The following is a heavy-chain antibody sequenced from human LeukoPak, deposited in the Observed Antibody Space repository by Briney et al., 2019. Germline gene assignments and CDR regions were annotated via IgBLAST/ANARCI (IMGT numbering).Heavy chain of an antibody. V-gene: IGHV3-21*01. J-gene: IGHJ4*02. Sequence: PGGSLRLSCAASGFTFSSYSMNWVRQAPGKGLEWVSSISSSSSYIYYADSVKGRFTISRDNAKNSLYLQMNSLRAEDTAVYHCAREGYDSSGYYYDWGQGTLVTVSS. D-gene: IGHD3-22*01. CDR2: ISSSSSYI. CDR3: AREGYDSSGYYYD. CDR1: GFTFSSYS.